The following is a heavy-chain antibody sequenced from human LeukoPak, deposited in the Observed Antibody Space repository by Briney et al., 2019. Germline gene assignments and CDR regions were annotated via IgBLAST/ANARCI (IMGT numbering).Heavy chain of an antibody. D-gene: IGHD1-14*01. CDR3: AKDSPLRRFDY. V-gene: IGHV3-66*01. CDR1: GFTVVADY. Sequence: GGSLRLSCAASGFTVVADYMSWVRQAPGKGLEWVSVIYSGGSTYYADSVKGRFTISRDNSKNTLYLQMNSLRAEDTAVYYCAKDSPLRRFDYWGQGTLVTVSS. J-gene: IGHJ4*02. CDR2: IYSGGST.